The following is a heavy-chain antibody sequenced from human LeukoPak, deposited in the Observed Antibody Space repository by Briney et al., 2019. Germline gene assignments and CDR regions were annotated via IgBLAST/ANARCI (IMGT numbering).Heavy chain of an antibody. CDR1: GFTFSSYW. CDR2: IKQDGSEK. D-gene: IGHD1-26*01. J-gene: IGHJ4*02. Sequence: PGGSLRLSCAASGFTFSSYWMSWVRQAPGKGLEWVANIKQDGSEKYYVDSVKGRFTISRDNAKNSLYLQMSSLRAEDTAVYYCARSPGIVGATVPVDYWGQGTLVTVSS. V-gene: IGHV3-7*01. CDR3: ARSPGIVGATVPVDY.